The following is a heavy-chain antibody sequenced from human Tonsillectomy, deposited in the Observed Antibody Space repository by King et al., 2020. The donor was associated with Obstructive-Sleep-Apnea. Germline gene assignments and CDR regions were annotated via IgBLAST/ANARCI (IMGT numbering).Heavy chain of an antibody. J-gene: IGHJ4*01. CDR3: AKDPNHYGSGTYGYFDY. D-gene: IGHD3-10*01. CDR1: GFTFNEYA. V-gene: IGHV3-9*01. Sequence: VQLVESGGGLVQPGRSLRLSCTASGFTFNEYAMHWVRQAPGKGLEWVSGISWNSGSLGYADSVNGRFTISRDHTKNSLYLQMNSLRPEDTAFYYCAKDPNHYGSGTYGYFDYWGLGTLVTVSS. CDR2: ISWNSGSL.